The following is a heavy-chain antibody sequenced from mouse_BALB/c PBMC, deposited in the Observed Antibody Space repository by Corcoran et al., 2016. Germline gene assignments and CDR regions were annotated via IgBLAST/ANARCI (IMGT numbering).Heavy chain of an antibody. CDR2: INPYNDGT. J-gene: IGHJ2*01. CDR1: GYTFTSYV. D-gene: IGHD1-1*01. V-gene: IGHV1S136*01. CDR3: AIFITHY. Sequence: EVQLQQSGPELVKPGASVKMSCKASGYTFTSYVMNWVKQKPGQGLEWIGYINPYNDGTKYNEKFKGKATLTSDNSSSTAYMELSSLTSEDSAVYCCAIFITHYWGQGTTLTVSS.